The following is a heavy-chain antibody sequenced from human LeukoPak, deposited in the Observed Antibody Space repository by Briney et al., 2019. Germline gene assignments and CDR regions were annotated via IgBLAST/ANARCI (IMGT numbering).Heavy chain of an antibody. D-gene: IGHD2-15*01. V-gene: IGHV4-4*08. J-gene: IGHJ6*02. Sequence: SETLSLTCTVSGGSISSYYWSWIRQPPGKGLEWIGYIYTSGSTNYNPSLKSRVTMSVDTSKNQFSLKLSSVTAADTAVYYCASQVVAALPNYYYYGMDAWGQGTTVTVSS. CDR2: IYTSGST. CDR3: ASQVVAALPNYYYYGMDA. CDR1: GGSISSYY.